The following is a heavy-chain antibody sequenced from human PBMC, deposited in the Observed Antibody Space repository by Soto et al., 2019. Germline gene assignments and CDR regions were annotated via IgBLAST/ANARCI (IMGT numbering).Heavy chain of an antibody. CDR1: GYTFTTFW. J-gene: IGHJ6*02. Sequence: WGSLKISCKTSGYTFTTFWIGWVRQRPGKGLEWMGIIYPNDSDKRYNPSFQGQVTMSVDQSITTAYLQWSYLKASDTAMYYCARKPRYYNGMDVWGQGTTVTVSS. V-gene: IGHV5-51*01. CDR3: ARKPRYYNGMDV. CDR2: IYPNDSDK.